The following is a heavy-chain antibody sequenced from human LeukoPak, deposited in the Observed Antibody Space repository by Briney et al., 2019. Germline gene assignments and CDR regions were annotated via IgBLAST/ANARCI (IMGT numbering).Heavy chain of an antibody. CDR3: ARRMVRTSWFDP. CDR1: GGSFSGYY. CDR2: INHSGST. J-gene: IGHJ5*02. Sequence: SETLSLTCAVYGGSFSGYYWSWIRQPPGKGLEWIGEINHSGSTNYNPSLKSRVTISVDTSKNQFSLKLSSVTAADTAVYYCARRMVRTSWFDPWGQGTLVTVSS. V-gene: IGHV4-34*01. D-gene: IGHD3-10*01.